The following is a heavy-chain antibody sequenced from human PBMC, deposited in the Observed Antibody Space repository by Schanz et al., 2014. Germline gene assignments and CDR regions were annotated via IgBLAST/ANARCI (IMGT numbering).Heavy chain of an antibody. Sequence: EAQLVESGGGLVQPGGSLRLTCTVSGFAFSSYWMHWVRQAPGKGLVWVSRIQSDGSITTHADSVKGRFAISRDNAKNTLYLQMNSLGAEDTAVYYCARATYYHVSGSYYGNFDSWGQGTLVTVSS. CDR3: ARATYYHVSGSYYGNFDS. V-gene: IGHV3-74*01. D-gene: IGHD3-10*01. J-gene: IGHJ4*02. CDR2: IQSDGSIT. CDR1: GFAFSSYW.